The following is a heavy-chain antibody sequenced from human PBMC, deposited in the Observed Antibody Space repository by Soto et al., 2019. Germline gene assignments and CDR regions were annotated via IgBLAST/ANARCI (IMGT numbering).Heavy chain of an antibody. Sequence: QVQLVQSGAEEKKPGASVKVSCKASGYTFTSYAMHWVRQAPGQRLEWMGWINAGNGNTEYSQKFQGRVTITRDTSASTAYMELSSLRSEDTAVYYCARGGIQLWLVDYWGQGTLVTVSS. CDR2: INAGNGNT. D-gene: IGHD5-18*01. V-gene: IGHV1-3*05. CDR1: GYTFTSYA. CDR3: ARGGIQLWLVDY. J-gene: IGHJ4*02.